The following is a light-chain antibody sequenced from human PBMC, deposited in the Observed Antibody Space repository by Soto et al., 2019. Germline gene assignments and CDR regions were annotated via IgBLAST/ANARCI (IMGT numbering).Light chain of an antibody. Sequence: ENVMTQSPATLSVSPGERATLSCRARQRVRTQVAWYQQPPGQPPRLLIYGASSRATGIPARFSGTGSGTDSTPTITSLAPEDFAIYYCHQRQSCPRTFGQGTKVHIK. CDR1: QRVRTQ. CDR2: GAS. J-gene: IGKJ1*01. V-gene: IGKV3-11*01. CDR3: HQRQSCPRT.